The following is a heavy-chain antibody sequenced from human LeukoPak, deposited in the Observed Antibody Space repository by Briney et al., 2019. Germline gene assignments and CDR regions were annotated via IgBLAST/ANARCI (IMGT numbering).Heavy chain of an antibody. CDR1: GFTFSSYG. J-gene: IGHJ4*02. Sequence: QPGGSLRLSCAASGFTFSSYGMSWVRQAPGKGLEWVSTISGIRDIIYYADSVRGRFTISRDDSKNTVYLQMNSLRAEDTAVYYCARVDYGGNLFDYWGQGTLVTVSS. D-gene: IGHD4-23*01. V-gene: IGHV3-23*01. CDR2: ISGIRDII. CDR3: ARVDYGGNLFDY.